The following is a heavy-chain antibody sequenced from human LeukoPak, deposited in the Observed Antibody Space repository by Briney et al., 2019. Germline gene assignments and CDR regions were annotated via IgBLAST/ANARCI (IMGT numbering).Heavy chain of an antibody. CDR1: GFTFSSYE. CDR3: ARGITGTTSLDY. D-gene: IGHD1-7*01. Sequence: GGSLRLSCAASGFTFSSYEMNWVRQAPGKGLEWVSYISSSGSTIYYADSVKGRFTISRDNAKNSLYLQMNSLRAEDTAVHYCARGITGTTSLDYWGQGTLVTVSS. J-gene: IGHJ4*02. V-gene: IGHV3-48*03. CDR2: ISSSGSTI.